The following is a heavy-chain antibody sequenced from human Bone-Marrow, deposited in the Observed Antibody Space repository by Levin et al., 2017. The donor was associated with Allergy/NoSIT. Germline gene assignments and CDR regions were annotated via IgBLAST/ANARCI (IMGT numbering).Heavy chain of an antibody. J-gene: IGHJ6*02. CDR1: GFSLSNARMG. CDR2: IFSNDEK. D-gene: IGHD2-2*01. V-gene: IGHV2-26*01. CDR3: ARGIVPAAKGSYYYYGMDV. Sequence: SGPTLVKPTETLTLTCTVSGFSLSNARMGVSWIRQPPGKALEWLAHIFSNDEKSYSTSLKSRLTISKDTSKSQVVLTMTNMDPVDTATYYCARGIVPAAKGSYYYYGMDVWGQGTTVTVSS.